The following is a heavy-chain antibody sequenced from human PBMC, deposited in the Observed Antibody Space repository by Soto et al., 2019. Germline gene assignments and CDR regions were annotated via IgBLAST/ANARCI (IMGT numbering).Heavy chain of an antibody. V-gene: IGHV3-53*01. CDR1: GFTVSSSY. D-gene: IGHD3-16*01. CDR3: ARGYWRLGESYYFDS. Sequence: EVQLVESGGGLIQPGGSLRLSCATSGFTVSSSYMSWVRQAPGMGLEWVSVIFTGGGTHYADSVKGRFTVSRDNSQNTVYLQMNNLRGEDTATYYCARGYWRLGESYYFDSWGQGTLVTVSS. CDR2: IFTGGGT. J-gene: IGHJ4*02.